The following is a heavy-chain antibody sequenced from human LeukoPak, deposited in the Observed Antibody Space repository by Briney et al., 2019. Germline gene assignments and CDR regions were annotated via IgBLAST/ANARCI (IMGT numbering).Heavy chain of an antibody. CDR2: IRDSGAST. CDR1: GFTFLTYA. CDR3: ASRDTAMVAFDY. D-gene: IGHD5-18*01. Sequence: GGSLRLSCAASGFTFLTYAMSWVRQAPGKGLQWVSVIRDSGASTYYADSVKGRFTISRDNSKNTLYLQMNSLRAEDTAVYYCASRDTAMVAFDYWGQGTLVTVSS. J-gene: IGHJ4*02. V-gene: IGHV3-23*01.